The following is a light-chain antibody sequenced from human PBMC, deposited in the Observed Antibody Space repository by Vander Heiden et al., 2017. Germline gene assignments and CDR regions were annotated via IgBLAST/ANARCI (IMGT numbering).Light chain of an antibody. CDR3: QQYGSSPWT. CDR2: DAS. J-gene: IGKJ1*01. CDR1: QSVSNNY. V-gene: IGKV3-20*01. Sequence: EIALTQSPGTMSSSPGESATLSCRASQSVSNNYLAWYQQKPGQAPRLLIYDASSRATGIPDRFSGSESGTDFTLTISRLEPEDFAVYYCQQYGSSPWTFGQGTKVEIK.